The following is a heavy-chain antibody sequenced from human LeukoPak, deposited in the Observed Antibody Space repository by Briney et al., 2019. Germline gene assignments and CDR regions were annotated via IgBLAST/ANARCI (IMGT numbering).Heavy chain of an antibody. D-gene: IGHD6-13*01. V-gene: IGHV3-7*01. CDR1: GFTFSDFW. CDR3: AKGGSTSSWFWVD. Sequence: PGGSLTLSCAASGFTFSDFWMTWVRQAPGKGPEWVANIKKDGSEKYYVDSVKGRFTISRDNAERSLFLQMNSLTAEDTAVYYCAKGGSTSSWFWVDWGQGTLVTVSS. J-gene: IGHJ4*02. CDR2: IKKDGSEK.